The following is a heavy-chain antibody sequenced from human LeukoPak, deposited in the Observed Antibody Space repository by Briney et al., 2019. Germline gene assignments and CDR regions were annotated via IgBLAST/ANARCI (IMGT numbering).Heavy chain of an antibody. CDR2: IYYSGST. Sequence: PSETLSLTCTVSGGSISSSSYYWGWIRQPPGKGLEWIGSIYYSGSTYYNPSLKSRVTISVDTSKNQSSLKLSSVTAADTAVYYCARTDRHSYYYDRSGSSYRGAFDIWGQGTMVTVSS. J-gene: IGHJ3*02. V-gene: IGHV4-39*01. CDR1: GGSISSSSYY. D-gene: IGHD3-22*01. CDR3: ARTDRHSYYYDRSGSSYRGAFDI.